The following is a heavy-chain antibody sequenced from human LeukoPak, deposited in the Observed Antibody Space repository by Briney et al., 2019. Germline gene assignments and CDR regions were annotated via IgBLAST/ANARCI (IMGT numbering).Heavy chain of an antibody. V-gene: IGHV4-59*01. CDR2: VFHTGIT. CDR1: SGSITTYY. Sequence: SETLSLTCTVSSGSITTYYWNWIRQSPGKRPEWIGYVFHTGITEYNPSLESRVTMSMDTSKRQFSLSLTSVTTADTARYYCARGPRWRGSGRSYYCGMDVWGNGTTVTVSS. CDR3: ARGPRWRGSGRSYYCGMDV. J-gene: IGHJ6*04. D-gene: IGHD3-10*01.